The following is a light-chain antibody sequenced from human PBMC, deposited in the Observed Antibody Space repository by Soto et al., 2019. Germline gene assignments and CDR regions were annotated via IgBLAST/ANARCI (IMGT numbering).Light chain of an antibody. Sequence: IVLTQSPATLSLSPGERATLSCRASQSVSSYLAWYQQKPGQAPRLLIYDASNRATGIPARFSGSGSGTDFTLTISSLEPEDFAVYYCQQRSNWPPFSITFGQGTRLEIK. CDR1: QSVSSY. J-gene: IGKJ5*01. V-gene: IGKV3-11*01. CDR2: DAS. CDR3: QQRSNWPPFSIT.